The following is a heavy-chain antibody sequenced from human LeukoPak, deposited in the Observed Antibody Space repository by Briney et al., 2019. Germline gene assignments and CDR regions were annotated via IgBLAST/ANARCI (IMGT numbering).Heavy chain of an antibody. CDR3: TLLGYGDYVSDY. J-gene: IGHJ4*02. Sequence: NPGGSLGLSCAASGFTFSNAWMSWVRQAPGKGLEWVGRIKSKTDGGTTDYAAPVKGRFTCSRDDSKNTLYLQMNSLKTEDTAVYYCTLLGYGDYVSDYWGQGTLVTVSS. CDR1: GFTFSNAW. V-gene: IGHV3-15*01. CDR2: IKSKTDGGTT. D-gene: IGHD4-17*01.